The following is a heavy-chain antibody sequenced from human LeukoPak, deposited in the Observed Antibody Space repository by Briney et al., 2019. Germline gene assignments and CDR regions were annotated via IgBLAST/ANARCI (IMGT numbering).Heavy chain of an antibody. V-gene: IGHV4-4*07. CDR2: IYTSGST. D-gene: IGHD2-2*01. Sequence: PSETLSLTCTVSGGSISSYYWSWIRQPAGKGLEWIGRIYTSGSTNYNPSLKSRVTMSVDTSKNQFSLKLSSVTAADTAVYYCARFSIGYQLHITIDYWGQGTLVTVSS. J-gene: IGHJ4*02. CDR1: GGSISSYY. CDR3: ARFSIGYQLHITIDY.